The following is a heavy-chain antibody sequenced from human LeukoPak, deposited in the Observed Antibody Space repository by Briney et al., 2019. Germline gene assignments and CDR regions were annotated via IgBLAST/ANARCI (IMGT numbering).Heavy chain of an antibody. D-gene: IGHD3-10*01. CDR2: INHSGST. V-gene: IGHV4-34*01. CDR1: GGSFSGYY. J-gene: IGHJ4*02. Sequence: SETLSLTCGVYGGSFSGYYWNWIRQSPGKGLEWIGEINHSGSTNYNPSLKSRVTISVDTSKNQFSLKLSSVTAADTAVYYCARQWAFTYYGSGSYRYWGQGTLVTVSS. CDR3: ARQWAFTYYGSGSYRY.